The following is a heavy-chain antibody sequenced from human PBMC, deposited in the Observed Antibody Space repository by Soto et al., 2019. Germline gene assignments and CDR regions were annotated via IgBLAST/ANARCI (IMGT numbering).Heavy chain of an antibody. D-gene: IGHD2-8*01. Sequence: SVKVSCKASGFTFTSSAFQWVRQARGQRLEWIGWIAVGSGYTNYAQRFQDRVTLTRDMSTATTYMELSRLTSEDTAIYYCAADATAWQQMVPSDYWGQGTPVTVPQ. CDR3: AADATAWQQMVPSDY. V-gene: IGHV1-58*01. CDR2: IAVGSGYT. J-gene: IGHJ4*02. CDR1: GFTFTSSA.